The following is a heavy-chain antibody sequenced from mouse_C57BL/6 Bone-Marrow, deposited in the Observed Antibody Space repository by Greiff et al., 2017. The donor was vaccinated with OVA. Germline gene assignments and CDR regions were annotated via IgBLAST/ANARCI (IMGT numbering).Heavy chain of an antibody. CDR1: GYTFTDYE. V-gene: IGHV1-15*01. Sequence: QVHVKQSGAELVRPGASVTLSCKASGYTFTDYEMHWVKQTPVHGLEWIGAIDPETGGTAYNQKFQGKAILTADKSSSTAYMELRSLTSEDSAVYYCTRGYSNYYAMDYWGQGTSVTVSS. CDR3: TRGYSNYYAMDY. J-gene: IGHJ4*01. D-gene: IGHD2-5*01. CDR2: IDPETGGT.